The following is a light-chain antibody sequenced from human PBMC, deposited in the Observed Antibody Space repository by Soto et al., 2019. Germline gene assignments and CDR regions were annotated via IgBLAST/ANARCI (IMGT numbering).Light chain of an antibody. CDR3: CSYAGSSTFVV. J-gene: IGLJ2*01. Sequence: QCALTQPASVSGSPGQSITISWTGTSSDVGSYNLVSWYQQHPGKAPKLMIYEGSKRPSGVSNRFSGSKSGNTASLTISGLQAEDEADYYCCSYAGSSTFVVFGGGTKVTVL. CDR1: SSDVGSYNL. CDR2: EGS. V-gene: IGLV2-23*01.